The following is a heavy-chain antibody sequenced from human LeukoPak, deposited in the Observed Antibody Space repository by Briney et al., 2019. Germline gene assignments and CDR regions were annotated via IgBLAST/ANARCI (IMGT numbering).Heavy chain of an antibody. J-gene: IGHJ4*02. V-gene: IGHV2-70*11. CDR3: ARASGSYPAYYFDY. Sequence: TLSLTCTVPGGSVSSHDYYWTWIRQPPGKALEWLARIDWDDDKYYSTSLKTRLTISKDTSKNQVVLTMTNMDPVDTATYYCARASGSYPAYYFDYWGQGTLVTVSS. D-gene: IGHD1-26*01. CDR1: GGSVSSHDYY. CDR2: IDWDDDK.